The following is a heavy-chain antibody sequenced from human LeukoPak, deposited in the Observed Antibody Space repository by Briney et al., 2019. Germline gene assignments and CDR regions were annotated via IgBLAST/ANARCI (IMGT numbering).Heavy chain of an antibody. CDR2: IQYDGSEK. CDR3: ARASTFDY. J-gene: IGHJ4*02. V-gene: IGHV3-30*02. D-gene: IGHD2-2*01. CDR1: GFTFSSYG. Sequence: GGSLRLSCAVSGFTFSSYGMHWVRQAPGKGLEWVAFIQYDGSEKYYADSVKGRFTMSRDNSKNTLYLQMNSLRAEDTAVYYCARASTFDYWGQGTLVTVSS.